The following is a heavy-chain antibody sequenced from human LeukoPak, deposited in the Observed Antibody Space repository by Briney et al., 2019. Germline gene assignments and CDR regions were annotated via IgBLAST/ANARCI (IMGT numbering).Heavy chain of an antibody. CDR2: INAGNGNT. Sequence: GSVKVSCKASGYTFTSYAMHWVRQAPGQRLEWMGWINAGNGNTKYSQKFQGRVTITRDTSASTAYMELSSLRSEDAAVYYCARVYRDSSGYISYWYFDLWGRGTLVTVSS. CDR1: GYTFTSYA. V-gene: IGHV1-3*01. CDR3: ARVYRDSSGYISYWYFDL. D-gene: IGHD3-22*01. J-gene: IGHJ2*01.